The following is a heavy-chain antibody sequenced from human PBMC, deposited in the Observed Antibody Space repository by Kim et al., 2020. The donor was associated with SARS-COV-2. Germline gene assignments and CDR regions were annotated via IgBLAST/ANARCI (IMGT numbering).Heavy chain of an antibody. CDR3: ARLQVGQRDY. V-gene: IGHV4-39*01. CDR1: GGSISSSSYY. CDR2: IYYSGST. D-gene: IGHD1-26*01. J-gene: IGHJ4*02. Sequence: SETLSLTCTVSGGSISSSSYYWGWIRQPPGKGLEWIGSIYYSGSTYYNPSLKSRVTISVDTSKNQFSLKLSSVTAADTAVYYCARLQVGQRDYWGQGTLVTVSS.